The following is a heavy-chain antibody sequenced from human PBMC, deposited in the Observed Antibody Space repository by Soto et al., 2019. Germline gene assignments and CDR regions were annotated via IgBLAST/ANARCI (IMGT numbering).Heavy chain of an antibody. D-gene: IGHD3-3*01. CDR3: ARGSRIGRSGYYRSGYDSRGYYYGMDV. J-gene: IGHJ6*02. Sequence: SVKVSCKASGGTFSSYAISWVRQAPGQGLEWMGGIIPIFGTANYAQKFQGRVTITADESTSTAYMELSSLRSEDTAVYYCARGSRIGRSGYYRSGYDSRGYYYGMDVWGQGTTATVSS. CDR1: GGTFSSYA. V-gene: IGHV1-69*13. CDR2: IIPIFGTA.